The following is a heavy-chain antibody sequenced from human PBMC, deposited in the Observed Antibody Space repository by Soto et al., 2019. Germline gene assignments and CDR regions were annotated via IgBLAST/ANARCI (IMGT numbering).Heavy chain of an antibody. D-gene: IGHD3-9*01. CDR3: ATLTKYDILTGFYPC. CDR2: IYSDGST. J-gene: IGHJ4*02. V-gene: IGHV3-66*01. CDR1: GFTVNSNY. Sequence: EVQLVESGGGLVQPGGSLRLSCAAAGFTVNSNYMSWVRQAPGKVLEWVSVIYSDGSTYDADSVKGRFIISRDNSNNTLYFQLNSLRAEDTAVYYCATLTKYDILTGFYPCWGQGTLVTVSS.